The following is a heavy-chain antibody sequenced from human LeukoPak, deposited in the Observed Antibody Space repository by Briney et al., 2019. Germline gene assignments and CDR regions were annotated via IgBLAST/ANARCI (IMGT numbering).Heavy chain of an antibody. CDR3: TRDLTVATRGYFDY. CDR1: GFTFGDYA. V-gene: IGHV3-49*03. CDR2: IRTKGYGGTT. J-gene: IGHJ4*02. Sequence: GGSLRLSCTASGFTFGDYAMSWFRQAPGKGLEWVGFIRTKGYGGTTEYAASVKGRFTISRDESKSIAYLQMNSRITEDTAMYYCTRDLTVATRGYFDYGGQGALVTVSS. D-gene: IGHD4-17*01.